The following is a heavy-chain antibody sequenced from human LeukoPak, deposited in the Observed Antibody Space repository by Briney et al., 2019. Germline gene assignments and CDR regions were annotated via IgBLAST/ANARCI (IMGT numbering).Heavy chain of an antibody. J-gene: IGHJ4*02. CDR1: GFTFSSYT. Sequence: PGGSLRLSCTASGFTFSSYTMSWVRQAPGEGLEWLPAINGRGITYYAGSVKGRFTISRDNSENTLYLQMNSLTVDDTAVYFRAKEPQTGDYFTSDYWGQGTLVTVSS. CDR2: INGRGIT. CDR3: AKEPQTGDYFTSDY. V-gene: IGHV3-23*01. D-gene: IGHD4-17*01.